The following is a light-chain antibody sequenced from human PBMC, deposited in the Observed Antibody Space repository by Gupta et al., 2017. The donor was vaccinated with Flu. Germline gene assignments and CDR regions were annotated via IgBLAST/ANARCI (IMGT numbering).Light chain of an antibody. V-gene: IGKV3-15*01. CDR2: GAA. J-gene: IGKJ4*01. Sequence: PATLSVFPGEGATLSCRASQSVNTNLAWYQHKPGQAPRLLIYGAATRASGVPARFSGSGSGTEFTFTISSLQSEDVAVYHCQQYNNGPLTFGGGTKVEIK. CDR1: QSVNTN. CDR3: QQYNNGPLT.